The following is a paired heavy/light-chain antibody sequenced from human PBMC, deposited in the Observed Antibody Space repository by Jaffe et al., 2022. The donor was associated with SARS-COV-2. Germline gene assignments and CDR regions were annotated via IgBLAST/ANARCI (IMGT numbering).Light chain of an antibody. CDR1: QGISNH. Sequence: DIQMTQSPSSLSASVGDRVTITCRASQGISNHLAWFQQKPGKSPKSLIYAASSLQSGVPSKFSGSGSGTDFTLTINSLQPEDFATYYCQQYHSYPYTFGPGTEVDI. CDR2: AAS. V-gene: IGKV1-16*02. J-gene: IGKJ3*01. CDR3: QQYHSYPYT.
Heavy chain of an antibody. CDR2: SRNKASSYTT. CDR3: ARGLNSFDV. D-gene: IGHD5-12*01. CDR1: GFTFSDHF. J-gene: IGHJ3*01. V-gene: IGHV3-72*01. Sequence: EVQLVESGGGLVQPGGSLRLSCTISGFTFSDHFMDWVRQAPGKGLEWVGRSRNKASSYTTEYAASVRGRFTVSRDDSKNSLHLQMNSLKTEDTAMYFCARGLNSFDVWGQGTMVTVSS.